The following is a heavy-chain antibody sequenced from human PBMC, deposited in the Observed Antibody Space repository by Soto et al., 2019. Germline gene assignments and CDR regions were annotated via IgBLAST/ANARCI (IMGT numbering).Heavy chain of an antibody. CDR1: GFTFSSYA. Sequence: HPGGSLRLSCAASGFTFSSYAMSWVRQAPGKGLEWVSAISGSGGSTYYADSVKGRFTISRDNSKNTLYLQMNSLRAEDTAVYYCAKDSSSSWYLYYYYYYMDVWGKGTTVTVSS. V-gene: IGHV3-23*01. J-gene: IGHJ6*03. CDR3: AKDSSSSWYLYYYYYYMDV. CDR2: ISGSGGST. D-gene: IGHD6-13*01.